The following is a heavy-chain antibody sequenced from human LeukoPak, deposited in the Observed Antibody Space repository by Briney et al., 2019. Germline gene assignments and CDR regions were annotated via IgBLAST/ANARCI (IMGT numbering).Heavy chain of an antibody. CDR3: VRDINYYGSGNFYDGND. D-gene: IGHD3-10*01. Sequence: GASVTVSCKASGYTFTSYYMHWLRQAPAQGLEWVGWINPNSGGTNYAQNVQGRVTMTRDTSISTAYMELSRLRSDDTAVYYCVRDINYYGSGNFYDGNDWGQGTLVTVSS. V-gene: IGHV1-2*02. CDR1: GYTFTSYY. CDR2: INPNSGGT. J-gene: IGHJ4*02.